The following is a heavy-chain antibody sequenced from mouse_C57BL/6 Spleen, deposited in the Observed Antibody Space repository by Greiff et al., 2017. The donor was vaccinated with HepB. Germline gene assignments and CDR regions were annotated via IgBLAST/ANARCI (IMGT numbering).Heavy chain of an antibody. Sequence: EVQLQESGPGLVKPSQSLSLTCSVTGYSITSGYYWNWIRQFPGNKLEWMGYISYDGSNNYNPSLKNRISNTRDTSKNQFFLKLNSVTTEDTATYYCARGGVYYDYLAWFAYWGQGTLVTVSA. CDR2: ISYDGSN. D-gene: IGHD2-4*01. CDR3: ARGGVYYDYLAWFAY. J-gene: IGHJ3*01. CDR1: GYSITSGYY. V-gene: IGHV3-6*01.